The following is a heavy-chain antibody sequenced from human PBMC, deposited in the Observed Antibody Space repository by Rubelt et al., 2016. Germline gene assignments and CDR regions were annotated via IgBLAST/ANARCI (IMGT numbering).Heavy chain of an antibody. CDR2: VFYTGSA. V-gene: IGHV4-59*08. CDR3: ASNTKYSNWHGMNA. CDR1: GGSINTFY. Sequence: QVQLQESGPGLVKPSETLSLTCTVSGGSINTFYWSWIRQPPGKGLEWIGYVFYTGSANYNPSLKSRVTIYVDTSRNQFSLKLSSGTAADTAVYYCASNTKYSNWHGMNAWGQGTTGIVSS. J-gene: IGHJ6*02. D-gene: IGHD6-6*01.